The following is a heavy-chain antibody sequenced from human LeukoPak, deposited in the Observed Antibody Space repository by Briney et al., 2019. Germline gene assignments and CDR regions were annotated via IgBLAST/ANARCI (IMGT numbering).Heavy chain of an antibody. CDR1: GGSFSGYY. J-gene: IGHJ5*02. CDR2: INHSGST. Sequence: PSETLSLTCAVYGGSFSGYYWSWIRQPPGKGLEWIGEINHSGSTNYNPSLKSRVTISVDTSKNQFSLKLSSVTAADTAVYYCARASQAPGNWFDPWGQGTLVTVSS. V-gene: IGHV4-34*01. CDR3: ARASQAPGNWFDP.